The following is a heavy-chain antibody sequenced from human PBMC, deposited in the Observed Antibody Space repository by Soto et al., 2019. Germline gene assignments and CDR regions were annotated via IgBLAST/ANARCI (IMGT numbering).Heavy chain of an antibody. CDR2: IKGDGSVT. Sequence: GSLRLSCAASGCTFINFWMSWAGQAPGKGLEWVANIKGDGSVTQYVASVEGRFTISRDNAKYSLYLQMNSLRVEDTALYYCVIPTRSVRGMGVWGQGTTVTVSS. CDR1: GCTFINFW. V-gene: IGHV3-7*03. J-gene: IGHJ6*02. CDR3: VIPTRSVRGMGV. D-gene: IGHD6-6*01.